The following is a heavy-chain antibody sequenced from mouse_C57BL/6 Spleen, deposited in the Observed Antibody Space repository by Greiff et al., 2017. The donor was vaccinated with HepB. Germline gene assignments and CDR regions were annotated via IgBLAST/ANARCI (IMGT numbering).Heavy chain of an antibody. CDR2: INPNNGGT. D-gene: IGHD1-1*01. CDR3: ARYYYYGSSSYAMDY. Sequence: EVQLQQSGPELVKPGASVKMSCKASGYTFTDYNMHWVKQSHGKSLEWIGYINPNNGGTSYNQKFKGKATLTVNKSSSTAYMELRSLTSEDSAVYYWARYYYYGSSSYAMDYWGQGTSVTVSS. CDR1: GYTFTDYN. V-gene: IGHV1-22*01. J-gene: IGHJ4*01.